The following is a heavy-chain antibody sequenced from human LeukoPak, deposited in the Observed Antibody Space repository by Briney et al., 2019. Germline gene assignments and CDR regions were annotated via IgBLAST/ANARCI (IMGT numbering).Heavy chain of an antibody. Sequence: GSLRLSCAASGFTFSSYSMSWVRQAPGKGLEWVANIKQDGSEKYYVDSVKGRFTISRDNAKNSLYLQMHTLKPEDTALYYCAKGEPTDWYFDLWGRGTLVTVSS. CDR1: GFTFSSYS. CDR3: AKGEPTDWYFDL. CDR2: IKQDGSEK. V-gene: IGHV3-7*03. J-gene: IGHJ2*01.